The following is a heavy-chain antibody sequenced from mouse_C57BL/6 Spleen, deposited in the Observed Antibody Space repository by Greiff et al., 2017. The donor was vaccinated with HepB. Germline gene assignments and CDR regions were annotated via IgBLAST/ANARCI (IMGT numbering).Heavy chain of an antibody. V-gene: IGHV3-3*01. J-gene: IGHJ4*01. CDR2: TFYSGIT. CDR3: ARGDGSSWGYAMDY. Sequence: EVQLQQSGPSLVRPSQTLSLTCTVTGFSINSDCYWIWIRQFPGNKLEYIGYTFYSGITYYNPSLESRTYITRDTSKNQFSLKLSSVTTEDTATYYCARGDGSSWGYAMDYWGQGTSVTVSS. CDR1: GFSINSDCY. D-gene: IGHD1-1*01.